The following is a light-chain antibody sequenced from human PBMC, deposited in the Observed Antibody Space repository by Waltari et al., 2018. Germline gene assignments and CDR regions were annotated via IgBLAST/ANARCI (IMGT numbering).Light chain of an antibody. J-gene: IGLJ2*01. V-gene: IGLV2-11*01. CDR2: DVT. CDR3: CSFAGAYTWI. Sequence: SALTQPRSVSGSPGQSVTISCTGTTSDVGRYNYVSWYQHLPGKAPELLMFDVTQRPSGVSDRFSGSKSANTASLTISGLQPDDEADYYCCSFAGAYTWIFGGGTKVTVL. CDR1: TSDVGRYNY.